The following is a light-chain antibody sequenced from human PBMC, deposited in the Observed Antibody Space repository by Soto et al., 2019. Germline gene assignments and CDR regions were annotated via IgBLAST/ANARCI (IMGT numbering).Light chain of an antibody. J-gene: IGLJ1*01. CDR1: SSDIGGYKY. CDR3: SSYTGGSTYV. CDR2: DVS. Sequence: QSVLTQPAAVSGSPGQSITISCTGTSSDIGGYKYVSWYQQHPGKAPKLMIYDVSNQPSGVSNRFSGSKSGKTATLTISGLQGEDEAEYYCSSYTGGSTYVFGTGIKVTVL. V-gene: IGLV2-14*01.